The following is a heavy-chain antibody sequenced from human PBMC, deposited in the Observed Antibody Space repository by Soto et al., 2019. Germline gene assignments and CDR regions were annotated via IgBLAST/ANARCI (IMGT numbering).Heavy chain of an antibody. CDR1: GFTFDSHG. J-gene: IGHJ5*02. D-gene: IGHD4-17*01. CDR3: VKDLLPNTVTTCGS. CDR2: ISSDGNNK. V-gene: IGHV3-30*18. Sequence: QVQLVESGGGAVQPGRSLRLSCAASGFTFDSHGMHWVRQAPGKGLEWVAVISSDGNNKYYADAVKGRFTISRDNFNNILYLRMTSLRPEDTVVYYGVKDLLPNTVTTCGSWRQGNLVTVSS.